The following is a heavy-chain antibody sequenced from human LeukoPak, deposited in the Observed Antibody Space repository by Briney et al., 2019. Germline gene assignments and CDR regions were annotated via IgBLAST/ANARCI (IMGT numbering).Heavy chain of an antibody. D-gene: IGHD3-10*01. Sequence: GGSLRLSCAASGFILSNYNMHWVRQAPGKGLEWVSGISWNSGHIGYEDSVKGRFTISRDNAKNSLYLQMNSLRAEDTALYYCAKGSYGSGSYVDYWGQGTLITVSS. CDR1: GFILSNYN. CDR3: AKGSYGSGSYVDY. J-gene: IGHJ4*02. CDR2: ISWNSGHI. V-gene: IGHV3-9*01.